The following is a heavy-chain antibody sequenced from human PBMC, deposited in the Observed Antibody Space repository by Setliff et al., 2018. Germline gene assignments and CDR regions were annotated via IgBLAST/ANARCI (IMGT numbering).Heavy chain of an antibody. CDR1: GVSISSYY. CDR2: IDIGGSA. Sequence: NPSETLSLTCTVSGVSISSYYWSWIRQPAGKGLEWIGHIDIGGSANYNPSLKSRVTMSIDTAKNQFSLKLNSVTAADMAVYYCAREQWLDPPGYYYMDVWAKGTTVTVSS. V-gene: IGHV4-4*07. CDR3: AREQWLDPPGYYYMDV. D-gene: IGHD6-19*01. J-gene: IGHJ6*03.